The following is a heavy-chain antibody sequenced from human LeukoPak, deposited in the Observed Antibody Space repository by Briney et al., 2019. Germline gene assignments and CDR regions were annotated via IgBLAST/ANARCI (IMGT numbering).Heavy chain of an antibody. Sequence: SETLSLTCTVSGGSISPYYWTWIRQPPGKGLECIGYNYYNGNTNYNPSLKSRITISVDTSKNQFSLRLKSVTAADTAMYYCARGPLSSRTTWTWFDPWGQGTLVTVSS. CDR2: NYYNGNT. D-gene: IGHD6-13*01. CDR1: GGSISPYY. V-gene: IGHV4-59*01. J-gene: IGHJ5*02. CDR3: ARGPLSSRTTWTWFDP.